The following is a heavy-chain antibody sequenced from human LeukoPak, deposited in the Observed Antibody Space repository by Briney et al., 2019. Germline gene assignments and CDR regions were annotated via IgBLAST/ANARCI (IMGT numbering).Heavy chain of an antibody. J-gene: IGHJ4*02. CDR2: IWYDGSNK. CDR3: ARDDSITSLSYFDY. CDR1: GLHLRSYC. V-gene: IGHV3-33*08. Sequence: GGPERLSCSASGLHLRSYCVLGLPRSPGEAGEGGGVIWYDGSNKYYADSVKGRFTISRDNSKNTLYLQMNSLRAEDTAVYYCARDDSITSLSYFDYWGQGTLVTVSS. D-gene: IGHD3-10*01.